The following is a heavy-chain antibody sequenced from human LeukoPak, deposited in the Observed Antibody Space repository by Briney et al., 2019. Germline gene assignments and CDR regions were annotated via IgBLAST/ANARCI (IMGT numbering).Heavy chain of an antibody. J-gene: IGHJ6*03. CDR2: IIPIFGTA. D-gene: IGHD3-10*01. CDR3: ARYYGWGSYYMDV. V-gene: IGHV1-69*06. Sequence: SVKVSCKASGGTFSSYAISWVRQAPGQGLEWMGGIIPIFGTANYAQKFQGRVTITADKSTSTAYMELSSLRSEDTAVYYCARYYGWGSYYMDVWGKGTTVTVSS. CDR1: GGTFSSYA.